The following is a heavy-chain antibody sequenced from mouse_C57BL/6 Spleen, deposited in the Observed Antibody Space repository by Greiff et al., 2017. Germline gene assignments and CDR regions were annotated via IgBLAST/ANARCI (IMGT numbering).Heavy chain of an antibody. CDR2: IYPGSGST. Sequence: QVQLKESGAELVKPGASVKMSCKASGYTFTSYWITWVKQRPGQGLEWIGDIYPGSGSTNYNEKFKSKATLTVDTSSSTAYMQLSSLTSEDSAVYYCAHITTVPYFDYWGQGTTLTVSS. CDR1: GYTFTSYW. V-gene: IGHV1-55*01. CDR3: AHITTVPYFDY. J-gene: IGHJ2*01. D-gene: IGHD1-1*01.